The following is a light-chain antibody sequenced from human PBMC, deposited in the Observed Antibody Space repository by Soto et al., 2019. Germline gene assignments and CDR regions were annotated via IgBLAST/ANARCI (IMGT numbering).Light chain of an antibody. CDR3: CSYAGRARV. CDR1: SSDVWSYNL. CDR2: EGS. J-gene: IGLJ1*01. V-gene: IGLV2-23*01. Sequence: QSALTQPASVSGSPGQSITISCTGTSSDVWSYNLVSWYQQHPGKAPKLMIYEGSKRPSGVSNRFSGSKSGNTASLTISGLQAEDEADYYCCSYAGRARVFGTGTKVTVL.